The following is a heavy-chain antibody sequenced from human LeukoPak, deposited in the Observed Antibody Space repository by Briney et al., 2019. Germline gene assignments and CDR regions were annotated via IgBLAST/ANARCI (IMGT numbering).Heavy chain of an antibody. D-gene: IGHD3-22*01. CDR1: GGSIFSYY. Sequence: SETLSLTCTVSGGSIFSYYFNWIRQPPGKGLEWIGYIYSTGITNYNPSLRSRGTISIATSKNQFSLRLRSVTAADTAIYYCARRAYYDTSGYYPASGYFDLWGRGTLVTVSS. CDR3: ARRAYYDTSGYYPASGYFDL. J-gene: IGHJ2*01. V-gene: IGHV4-4*08. CDR2: IYSTGIT.